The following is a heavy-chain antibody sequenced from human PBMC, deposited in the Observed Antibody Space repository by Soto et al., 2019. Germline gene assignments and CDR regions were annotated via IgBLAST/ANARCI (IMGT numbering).Heavy chain of an antibody. Sequence: VQLVESGGGVVQPGRSLRLSCAASGFTFSSYGMHWVRQAPGKGLEWVAVISYDGSNKYYADSVKGRFTISRDNSKNTLYLQMNSLRAEDTAVYYCAKARIHGYGDLPADDYWGQGTLVTVSS. CDR1: GFTFSSYG. V-gene: IGHV3-30*18. D-gene: IGHD4-17*01. CDR3: AKARIHGYGDLPADDY. CDR2: ISYDGSNK. J-gene: IGHJ4*02.